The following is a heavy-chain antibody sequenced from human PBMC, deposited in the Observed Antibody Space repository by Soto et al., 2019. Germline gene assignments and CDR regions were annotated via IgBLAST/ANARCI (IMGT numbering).Heavy chain of an antibody. V-gene: IGHV3-23*01. CDR3: ARRGPGTYVDY. CDR2: ISGSGGST. J-gene: IGHJ4*02. CDR1: GFTFSSYA. D-gene: IGHD6-13*01. Sequence: EVQLLDSGGGLVQPGGSLRLSCAASGFTFSSYAMNWVRQAPGKGLEWVSVISGSGGSTYYADSVKGRFTISRDNSKNPPYLQMNSLRAEDTAVYYCARRGPGTYVDYWGQGTLVTVSS.